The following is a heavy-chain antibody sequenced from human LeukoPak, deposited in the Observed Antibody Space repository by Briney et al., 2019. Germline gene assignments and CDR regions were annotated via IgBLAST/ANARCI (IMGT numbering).Heavy chain of an antibody. CDR1: GFTFSSYS. Sequence: PGGSLRLSCVASGFTFSSYSMNWVRQAPGKGLEWVSSISSSSSYIYYADSVKGRFTISRDNAKNSLYLQMNSLRAEDTAVYYCARGPSDSSGYYYADPFDYWGQGTLVTVSS. CDR2: ISSSSSYI. D-gene: IGHD3-22*01. V-gene: IGHV3-21*01. J-gene: IGHJ4*02. CDR3: ARGPSDSSGYYYADPFDY.